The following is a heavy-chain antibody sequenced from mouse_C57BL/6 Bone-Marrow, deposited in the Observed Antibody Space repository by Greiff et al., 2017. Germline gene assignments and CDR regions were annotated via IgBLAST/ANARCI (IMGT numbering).Heavy chain of an antibody. Sequence: QVQLQQSGPELVKPGASVKISCKASGYSFTSYYIHWVKQRPGQGLAWIGWIYPGRGNTKYNEKFKGKATLTADTSSSTAYMQLSSLTSEDSAVYYCATVRRYYLDYWGQGTTLTGSS. CDR3: ATVRRYYLDY. V-gene: IGHV1-66*01. D-gene: IGHD2-14*01. CDR1: GYSFTSYY. J-gene: IGHJ2*01. CDR2: IYPGRGNT.